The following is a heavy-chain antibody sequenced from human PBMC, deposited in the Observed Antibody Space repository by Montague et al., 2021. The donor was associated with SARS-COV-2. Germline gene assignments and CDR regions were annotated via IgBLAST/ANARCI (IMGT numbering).Heavy chain of an antibody. J-gene: IGHJ6*03. CDR2: ISYSGRT. CDR1: GGSVSSSPYY. V-gene: IGHV4-39*01. CDR3: ASSYYYGSGAYVYNYYMDV. D-gene: IGHD3-10*01. Sequence: SETLSLTCTVSGGSVSSSPYYWGWIRQPPGRGLEWVGSISYSGRTYYNPSLKSRLTISVDSSKNQFSLRLSSVTAADTAVYYCASSYYYGSGAYVYNYYMDVWGQGTPVTVSS.